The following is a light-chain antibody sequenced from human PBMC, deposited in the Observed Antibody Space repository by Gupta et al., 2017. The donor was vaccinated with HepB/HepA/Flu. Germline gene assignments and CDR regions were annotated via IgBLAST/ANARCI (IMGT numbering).Light chain of an antibody. J-gene: IGKJ4*01. CDR1: QGSSTS. Sequence: DIQLTQSPSFLSASVGDRVTITRRASQGSSTSLAWYQQKPGKAPKLLIYAASTVESGVPSRFSGGGSGTEFTLTISSLQPEDFATYYCKQEDRYPLNFGGGTKVEIK. CDR2: AAS. V-gene: IGKV1-9*01. CDR3: KQEDRYPLN.